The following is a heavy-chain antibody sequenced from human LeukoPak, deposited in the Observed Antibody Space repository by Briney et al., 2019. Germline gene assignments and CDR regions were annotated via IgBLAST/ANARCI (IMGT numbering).Heavy chain of an antibody. Sequence: GGSLRLSCAASGFTFSSYGMHWVRQAPGKGLEWVAFIRYDGSNKYYADSVKGRFTISRDNSKNTLYLQMNSLRAEDTAVYYCARENGGHSPLDYWGQGTLVTVSS. CDR1: GFTFSSYG. V-gene: IGHV3-30*02. J-gene: IGHJ4*02. CDR2: IRYDGSNK. CDR3: ARENGGHSPLDY. D-gene: IGHD4-23*01.